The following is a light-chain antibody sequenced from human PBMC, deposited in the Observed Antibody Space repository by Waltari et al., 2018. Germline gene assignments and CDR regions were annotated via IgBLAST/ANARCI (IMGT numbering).Light chain of an antibody. CDR3: SSYISSDTLEL. V-gene: IGLV2-14*03. Sequence: HSALTQPASVSGSPGQSITISCPGTSSDVGGYNYVSWYQQHPGKAPKLMIFDVRNRPSGVSNRFSGSKSGNTASLTVSGLQVEDEADYYCSSYISSDTLELFGGGTSLTVL. CDR1: SSDVGGYNY. CDR2: DVR. J-gene: IGLJ2*01.